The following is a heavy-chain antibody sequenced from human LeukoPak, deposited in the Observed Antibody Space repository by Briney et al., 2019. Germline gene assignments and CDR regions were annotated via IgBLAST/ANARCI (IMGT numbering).Heavy chain of an antibody. Sequence: ASVKVSCKASGGTFSSYAISWVRQAPGQGLEWMGGIIPIFGTANYAQKFQGRVTITADESTSTAYMELSSLRSEDTAVYYCARALDDYYDSPFDPWGQGTLVTVSS. V-gene: IGHV1-69*13. CDR2: IIPIFGTA. CDR3: ARALDDYYDSPFDP. D-gene: IGHD3-22*01. CDR1: GGTFSSYA. J-gene: IGHJ5*02.